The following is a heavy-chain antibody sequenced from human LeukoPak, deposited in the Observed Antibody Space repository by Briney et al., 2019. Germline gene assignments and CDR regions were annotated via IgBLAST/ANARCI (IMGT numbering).Heavy chain of an antibody. D-gene: IGHD5-24*01. CDR1: GGSISSYY. CDR3: ARAKMATTRTLDY. Sequence: SETLSLTCTVSGGSISSYYWSWIRQPPGKGLEWIGYIYYSGSTNYNPSLKSRVTISVDTSKNQFSLKLSSVTAADTAVYYCARAKMATTRTLDYWGQGTLVTVSS. V-gene: IGHV4-59*01. J-gene: IGHJ4*02. CDR2: IYYSGST.